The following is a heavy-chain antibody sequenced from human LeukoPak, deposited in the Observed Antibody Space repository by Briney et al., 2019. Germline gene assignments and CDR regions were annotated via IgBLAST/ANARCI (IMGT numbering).Heavy chain of an antibody. Sequence: ASVKVSCEASGYTFTDYYLHWVRQAPGQGFEWMGWINPNSGDTNYAQKFQGRVTMTRDMSISTAHMEMSRLRSDDTAVYYCARANFLYCSSTTCLFDYWGQGTLVTVSS. J-gene: IGHJ4*02. CDR2: INPNSGDT. CDR3: ARANFLYCSSTTCLFDY. CDR1: GYTFTDYY. V-gene: IGHV1-2*02. D-gene: IGHD2-2*01.